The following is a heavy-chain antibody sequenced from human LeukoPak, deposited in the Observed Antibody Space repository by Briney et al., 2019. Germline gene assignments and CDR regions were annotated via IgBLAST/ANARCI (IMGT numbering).Heavy chain of an antibody. CDR2: IKQDGSEK. J-gene: IGHJ4*02. CDR1: GFTFSNYA. D-gene: IGHD6-13*01. Sequence: GASLRLSCAVPGFTFSNYAMSWVRQAPGKGLEWVANIKQDGSEKYYVDSVKGRFTISRDNAKNSLYLQMNSLRAEDTAVYYCAREVAGTGGYYFDYWGQGTLVTVSS. V-gene: IGHV3-7*03. CDR3: AREVAGTGGYYFDY.